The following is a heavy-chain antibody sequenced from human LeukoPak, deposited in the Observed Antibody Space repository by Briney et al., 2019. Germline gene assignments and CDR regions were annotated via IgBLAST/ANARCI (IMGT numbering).Heavy chain of an antibody. CDR1: GYTFTSYD. D-gene: IGHD2-2*01. CDR2: MNPNSGNT. J-gene: IGHJ4*02. CDR3: AREGQLLPYYFDY. V-gene: IGHV1-8*03. Sequence: ASVKVSCKASGYTFTSYDINWVRQATGQGLEWMGWMNPNSGNTGYAQKFQGRVTITRNASISTAYMELSSLRSEDTAVYYCAREGQLLPYYFDYWGQGTLVTVSS.